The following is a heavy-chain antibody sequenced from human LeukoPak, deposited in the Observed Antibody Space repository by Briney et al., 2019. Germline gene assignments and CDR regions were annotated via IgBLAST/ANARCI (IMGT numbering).Heavy chain of an antibody. D-gene: IGHD1-1*01. CDR1: GFSLSTSGVG. V-gene: IGHV2-5*02. CDR3: AQSHRRYDAFDI. Sequence: SGPTLVNPTQTLTLTCTFSGFSLSTSGVGVGWIRQPPGKALEWLALIYRDDDKRHNPFLRSRLTITKGTSTNQVVLTMTNMDPVDTATYYCAQSHRRYDAFDIWGQGTMVTVSS. J-gene: IGHJ3*02. CDR2: IYRDDDK.